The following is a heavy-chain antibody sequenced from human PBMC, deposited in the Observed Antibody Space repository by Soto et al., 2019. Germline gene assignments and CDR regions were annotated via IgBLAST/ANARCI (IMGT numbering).Heavy chain of an antibody. CDR2: ISATGGST. CDR3: AKDRLAGNFDY. J-gene: IGHJ4*02. V-gene: IGHV3-23*01. Sequence: GGSLRLSCAASGFTFNNYAMNWVRQAPGKGLEWVATISATGGSTYYADSVKGRFTISRDNSKNTLYLQMNGLRVEDTAVYYCAKDRLAGNFDYWGQGTQVTVSS. CDR1: GFTFNNYA.